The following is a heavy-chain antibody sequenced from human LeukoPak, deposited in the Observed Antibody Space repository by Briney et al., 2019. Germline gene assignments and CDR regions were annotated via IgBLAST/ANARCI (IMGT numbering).Heavy chain of an antibody. D-gene: IGHD4-23*01. Sequence: SETLSLTCTVSGGSISSYYWSWIRQPPGKGLEWIGYIYHNGRTNYNPSLKSRVTISVDTSENQFSLKLSSVTAAGTAVYYCASFSDYGGNFFDYWGQGTLVTVSS. V-gene: IGHV4-59*08. CDR2: IYHNGRT. CDR3: ASFSDYGGNFFDY. CDR1: GGSISSYY. J-gene: IGHJ4*02.